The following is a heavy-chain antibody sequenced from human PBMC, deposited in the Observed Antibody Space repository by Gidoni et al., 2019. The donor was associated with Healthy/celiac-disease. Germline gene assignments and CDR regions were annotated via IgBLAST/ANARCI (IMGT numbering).Heavy chain of an antibody. CDR3: AVSYASSSWYNGLGY. D-gene: IGHD6-13*01. J-gene: IGHJ4*02. CDR2: IIPIFGTA. Sequence: QVQLVQSGAEVKKPGSSVKVSCKASGSTFSSYAISWVRQAPGQGLEWMGGIIPIFGTANYAQKFQGRVTITADESTSTAYMELSSLRSEDTAVYYCAVSYASSSWYNGLGYWGQGTLVTVSS. CDR1: GSTFSSYA. V-gene: IGHV1-69*01.